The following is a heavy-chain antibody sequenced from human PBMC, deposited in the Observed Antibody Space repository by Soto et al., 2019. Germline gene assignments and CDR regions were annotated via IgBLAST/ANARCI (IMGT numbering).Heavy chain of an antibody. Sequence: GGSLRLSCAASGFTFSSYGMHWVRQAPGKGLEWVAVIWYDGSNKYYADSVKGRFTISRDNSKNTLYLQMNSLRAEDTAVYYCARGGNYYDSSGPEYYYYYYGMDVWGQGTTVTVSS. CDR1: GFTFSSYG. CDR3: ARGGNYYDSSGPEYYYYYYGMDV. CDR2: IWYDGSNK. V-gene: IGHV3-33*01. D-gene: IGHD3-22*01. J-gene: IGHJ6*02.